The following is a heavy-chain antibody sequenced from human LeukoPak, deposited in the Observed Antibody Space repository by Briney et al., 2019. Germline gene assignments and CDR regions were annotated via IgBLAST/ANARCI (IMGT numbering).Heavy chain of an antibody. CDR2: IFYSGST. CDR3: ARSGERAFDI. Sequence: SSETLSLTCTVSGGSISSRTHYWGWIRQPPGKGLEWIGSIFYSGSTYYNPSLKSRVTISVDTSKNQFSLKLSSVTAADTAVYYCARSGERAFDIWGQGTMVTVSS. D-gene: IGHD1-26*01. J-gene: IGHJ3*02. CDR1: GGSISSRTHY. V-gene: IGHV4-39*07.